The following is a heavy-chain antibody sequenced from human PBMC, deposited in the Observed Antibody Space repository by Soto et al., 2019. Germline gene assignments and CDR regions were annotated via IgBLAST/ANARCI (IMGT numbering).Heavy chain of an antibody. V-gene: IGHV1-69*13. CDR1: GGTFSSYA. D-gene: IGHD3-3*01. CDR2: IIPIFGTA. J-gene: IGHJ5*02. Sequence: SVKVSCKASGGTFSSYAISWVRQAPGQGLEWMGGIIPIFGTANYAQKFQGRVTITADESTSTAYMELSSLRSEDTAVYYCARGSHYDFWSGYYTSYWFDPWGQGTLVTVSS. CDR3: ARGSHYDFWSGYYTSYWFDP.